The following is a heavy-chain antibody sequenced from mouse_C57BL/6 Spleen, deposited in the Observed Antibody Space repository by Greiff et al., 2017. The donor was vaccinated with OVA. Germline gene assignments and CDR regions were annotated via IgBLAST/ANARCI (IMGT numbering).Heavy chain of an antibody. CDR1: GYAFSSYW. J-gene: IGHJ4*01. V-gene: IGHV1-80*01. CDR3: ARDGYYAYAMDY. Sequence: QVQLQQSGAELVKPGASVKISCKASGYAFSSYWMNWVKQRPGKGLEWIGQIYPGDGDTNYNGKFKGKATLTADKSSSTAYMQLSSLTSEDSAVYFCARDGYYAYAMDYWGQGTSVTVSS. CDR2: IYPGDGDT. D-gene: IGHD2-3*01.